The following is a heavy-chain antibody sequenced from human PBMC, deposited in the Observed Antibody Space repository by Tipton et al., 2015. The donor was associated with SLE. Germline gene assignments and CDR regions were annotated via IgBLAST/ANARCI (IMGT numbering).Heavy chain of an antibody. CDR3: AREVKSGRYDWFDP. D-gene: IGHD1-26*01. CDR2: IYDTETT. J-gene: IGHJ5*02. Sequence: TLSLTCTVSGGSISSGNYYWTWIRQPPGKGLEWLGYIYDTETTYYNPSLKSRVTMSIDRSKNHFSLRLRSVSAADTAIYYCAREVKSGRYDWFDPWGQGTLVTVSS. CDR1: GGSISSGNYY. V-gene: IGHV4-30-4*01.